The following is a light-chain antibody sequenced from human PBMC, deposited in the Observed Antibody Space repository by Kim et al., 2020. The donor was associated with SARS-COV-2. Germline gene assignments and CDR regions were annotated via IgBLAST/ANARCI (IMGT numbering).Light chain of an antibody. Sequence: SASVGDRVTITCRASQTIDSWLAWYSQTAGKAPKLLIYQASGLESGVPSRFSGSGSGTEFTLTISSLQPEDFATYYCQQYDSYPWTFGQGTKV. CDR2: QAS. CDR1: QTIDSW. J-gene: IGKJ1*01. V-gene: IGKV1-5*03. CDR3: QQYDSYPWT.